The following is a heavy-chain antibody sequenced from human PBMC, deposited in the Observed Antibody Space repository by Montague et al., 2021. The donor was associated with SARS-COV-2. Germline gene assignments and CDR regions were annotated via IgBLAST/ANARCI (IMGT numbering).Heavy chain of an antibody. J-gene: IGHJ6*02. CDR2: IHSGGGIT. D-gene: IGHD2/OR15-2a*01. CDR3: GKPPYRSTCYGSIVDV. CDR1: GFSFSTFA. V-gene: IGHV3-23*03. Sequence: SLRLSCAASGFSFSTFAMSWVRQAPGKGLESVAVIHSGGGITYYADSVKGRFTISRDNSKSTLFLQMNSLRADDTAVYYCGKPPYRSTCYGSIVDVWGQGTTVTVSS.